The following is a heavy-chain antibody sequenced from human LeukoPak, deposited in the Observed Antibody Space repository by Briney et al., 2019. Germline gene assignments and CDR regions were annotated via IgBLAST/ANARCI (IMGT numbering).Heavy chain of an antibody. J-gene: IGHJ3*02. V-gene: IGHV5-51*01. CDR3: ARRDGYNMGAFDI. D-gene: IGHD5-24*01. CDR2: IYPGDSDT. Sequence: LGASLKISCKGSGYSFTSYWIGWVRQLPGKGLEWMGIIYPGDSDTRYSPSFQGQVTISADKSISTAYLQWSSLKASDTAMYYCARRDGYNMGAFDIWGQGTMVTVSS. CDR1: GYSFTSYW.